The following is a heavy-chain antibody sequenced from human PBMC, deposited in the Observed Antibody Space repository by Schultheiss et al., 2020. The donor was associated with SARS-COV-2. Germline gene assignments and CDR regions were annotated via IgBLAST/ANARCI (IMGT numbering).Heavy chain of an antibody. CDR2: ISGSGGST. V-gene: IGHV3-23*01. CDR1: GFTFSSYA. J-gene: IGHJ3*02. CDR3: ARNRYADDAFDI. D-gene: IGHD1-14*01. Sequence: GESLKISCAASGFTFSSYAMSWVRQAPGKGLEWVSAISGSGGSTYYADSVKGRFTISRDNSKNTLYLQMNSLRAEDTAVYYCARNRYADDAFDIWGQGTMVTVSS.